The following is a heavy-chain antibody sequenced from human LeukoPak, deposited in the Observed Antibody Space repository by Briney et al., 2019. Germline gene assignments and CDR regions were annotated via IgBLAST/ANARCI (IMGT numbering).Heavy chain of an antibody. CDR2: TYYRSKWYN. D-gene: IGHD6-13*01. CDR1: GYSVSSNSAA. Sequence: SQTLPLTCAISGYSVSSNSAAWLWIRQSPSRGLEGLVRTYYRSKWYNDYAISEKSRITINPDTSTNQLSLQLNSVTPEDTAVYYCARERVIIAAAGKRDFDYWGQGTLVTVSS. CDR3: ARERVIIAAAGKRDFDY. V-gene: IGHV6-1*01. J-gene: IGHJ4*02.